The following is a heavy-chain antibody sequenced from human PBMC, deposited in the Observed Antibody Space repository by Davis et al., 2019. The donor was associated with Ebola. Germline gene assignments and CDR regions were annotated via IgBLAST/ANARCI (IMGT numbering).Heavy chain of an antibody. CDR1: GFTVSSNY. V-gene: IGHV4-34*01. J-gene: IGHJ4*02. CDR3: ARVRRAAILFMGVDY. CDR2: INHSGST. Sequence: GSLRLSCAASGFTVSSNYMSWVRQAPGKGLEWIGEINHSGSTNYNPSLKSRVTISVDTSKNQFSLKLSSVTAADTAVYYCARVRRAAILFMGVDYWGQGTLVTVSS. D-gene: IGHD2-2*02.